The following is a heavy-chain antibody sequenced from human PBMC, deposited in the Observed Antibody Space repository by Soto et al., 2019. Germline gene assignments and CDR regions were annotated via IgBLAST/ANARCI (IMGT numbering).Heavy chain of an antibody. CDR1: GFTFSSYG. D-gene: IGHD3-10*01. V-gene: IGHV3-33*01. Sequence: QVQLVESGGGVVQPGTSLRLSCAASGFTFSSYGFHWVRQAPGKGLEWVADIWSDGSKQYYADPVKGRFTISRDDSKNPLYLQMDSLTAGDAAVYYCARDLSYGSGSDWGQGTLVTVSS. CDR3: ARDLSYGSGSD. CDR2: IWSDGSKQ. J-gene: IGHJ4*02.